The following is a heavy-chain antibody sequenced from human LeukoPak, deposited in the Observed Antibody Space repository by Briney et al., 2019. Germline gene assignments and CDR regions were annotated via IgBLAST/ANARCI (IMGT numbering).Heavy chain of an antibody. D-gene: IGHD3-22*01. CDR3: ARATNYYDSSGYYYLDAEYFQH. J-gene: IGHJ1*01. V-gene: IGHV1-2*06. Sequence: GESLKISCKGSGYSFTSYWIGWVRQAPGQGLEWMGRINPNSGGTNYAQKFRGRVTMTRDTSISTAYMELSRLRSDDTAVYYCARATNYYDSSGYYYLDAEYFQHWGQGTLVTVSS. CDR1: GYSFTSYW. CDR2: INPNSGGT.